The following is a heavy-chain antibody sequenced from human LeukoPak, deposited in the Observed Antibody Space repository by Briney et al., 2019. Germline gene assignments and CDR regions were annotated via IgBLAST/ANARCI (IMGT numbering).Heavy chain of an antibody. CDR2: ISSSSSYI. CDR3: AKDLSTMIVGGALDY. V-gene: IGHV3-21*01. Sequence: PGGSLRLSCAASGFTFSTYNMNWVRQAPGKGLEWVSSISSSSSYIYYADSVKGRFTISRDNAKNSLYLQMNSLRAEDTAVYYCAKDLSTMIVGGALDYWGQGTLVTVSS. D-gene: IGHD3-22*01. CDR1: GFTFSTYN. J-gene: IGHJ4*02.